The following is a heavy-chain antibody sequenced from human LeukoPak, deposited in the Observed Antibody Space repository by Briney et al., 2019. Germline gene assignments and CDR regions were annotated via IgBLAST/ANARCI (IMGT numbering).Heavy chain of an antibody. V-gene: IGHV3-21*06. D-gene: IGHD6-13*01. CDR2: INSRSNDI. J-gene: IGHJ5*02. CDR1: GFTFSSYE. CDR3: AREGRAYRYSSSWYPTPSWFDP. Sequence: GGSLRLSCAASGFTFSSYEMNWVRQAPGKGLEWVSSINSRSNDIYYADSVKGRFTISRDNAKNSLYLQMNSLRAEDTAVYYCAREGRAYRYSSSWYPTPSWFDPWGQGTLVTVSS.